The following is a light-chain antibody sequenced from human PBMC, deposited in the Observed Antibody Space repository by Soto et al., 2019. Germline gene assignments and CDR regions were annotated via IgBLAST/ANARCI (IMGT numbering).Light chain of an antibody. V-gene: IGKV3-20*01. CDR3: QQYATSPLT. Sequence: EIVLTQSPGTLSLSPGERATLSCRASQSVSSSYLAWCQQKPGQAPRLLIYGASSRATGIPDRFSGSGAATDFTLTISRLAPEDFAVYYCQQYATSPLTFGGGTKVEIK. CDR2: GAS. J-gene: IGKJ4*01. CDR1: QSVSSSY.